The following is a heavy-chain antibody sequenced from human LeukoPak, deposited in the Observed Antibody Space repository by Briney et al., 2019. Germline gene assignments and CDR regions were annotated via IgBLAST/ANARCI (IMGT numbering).Heavy chain of an antibody. V-gene: IGHV4-39*01. J-gene: IGHJ4*02. Sequence: TVSGGSISSSSYYWGWIRQPPGKGLEWTGRMHYSGIIHYNPSLKSRVTISVDTSKNQFSLKLSSVTAADTAVYYCASVYDDRYFDYWGQGTLVTVSS. CDR3: ASVYDDRYFDY. CDR2: MHYSGII. D-gene: IGHD5/OR15-5a*01. CDR1: GGSISSSSYY.